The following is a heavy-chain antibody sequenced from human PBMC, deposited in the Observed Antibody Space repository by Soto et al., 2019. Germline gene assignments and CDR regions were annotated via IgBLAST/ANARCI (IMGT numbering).Heavy chain of an antibody. CDR1: GFTFSSYA. CDR2: ISGSGGST. J-gene: IGHJ3*02. Sequence: GGSLRLSCAASGFTFSSYAMSWVRQAPGKGLEWVSAISGSGGSTYYADSVKGRFTISRDNSKNTLYLQMNSLRAEDTAVYYCANRYQPDYGDFDAFDIWGQGXMVTVSS. D-gene: IGHD4-17*01. CDR3: ANRYQPDYGDFDAFDI. V-gene: IGHV3-23*01.